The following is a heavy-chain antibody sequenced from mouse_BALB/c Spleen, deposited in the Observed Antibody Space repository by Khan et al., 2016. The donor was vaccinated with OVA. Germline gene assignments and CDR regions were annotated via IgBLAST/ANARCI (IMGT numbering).Heavy chain of an antibody. Sequence: EVQRVESGGDLVKPGGSLKLSCAASGFTFSSYSMSWVRQTPDKRLEWVATISSDGDYTYYPDRVKGRFTISRDNAKNTLYLQMSSLKSEYTTMYYCASHLTGSFAYWGQGTLFTVSA. CDR2: ISSDGDYT. CDR3: ASHLTGSFAY. J-gene: IGHJ3*01. CDR1: GFTFSSYS. V-gene: IGHV5-6*01. D-gene: IGHD4-1*01.